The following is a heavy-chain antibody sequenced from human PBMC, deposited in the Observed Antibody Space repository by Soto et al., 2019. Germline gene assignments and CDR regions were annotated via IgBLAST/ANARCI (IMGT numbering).Heavy chain of an antibody. V-gene: IGHV3-33*01. CDR1: SFTFTNYA. Sequence: QVQLVESGGGVVQPGRSLKLSCAASSFTFTNYAMHWVRQPPGRGLEWVAVIWYDGSNKYYSDSVKGRFTISRDDSENTLYLQMNSLRAEDSAVYYCARAPQELELRVDVWGQGTTVTVSS. J-gene: IGHJ6*01. CDR3: ARAPQELELRVDV. D-gene: IGHD1-7*01. CDR2: IWYDGSNK.